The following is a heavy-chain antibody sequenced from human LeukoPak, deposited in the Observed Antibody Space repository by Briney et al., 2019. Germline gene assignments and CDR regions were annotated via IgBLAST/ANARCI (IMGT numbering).Heavy chain of an antibody. Sequence: GGSLRLSCAAPGFTFSSYAMSWVRQAPGKGLEWVSAISGSGGSTYYADSVKGRFTISRDNSKNTLYLQMNSLRAEDTAVYYCAKMGYCSSTSCYAYFDYWGQGTLVTVSS. J-gene: IGHJ4*02. D-gene: IGHD2-2*01. V-gene: IGHV3-23*01. CDR1: GFTFSSYA. CDR2: ISGSGGST. CDR3: AKMGYCSSTSCYAYFDY.